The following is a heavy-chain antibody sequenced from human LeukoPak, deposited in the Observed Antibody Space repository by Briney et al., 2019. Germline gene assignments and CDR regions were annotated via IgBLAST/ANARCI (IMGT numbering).Heavy chain of an antibody. Sequence: ASVKVSCKASGYTFTGYYMHWVRQAPGQGLEWMGRINPNSGGTNYAQKFQGRVTMTRDTSISTAYMELSRLRSDDTAVYYCARVSDSDRRHDAFDIWGQGTMVTVSS. V-gene: IGHV1-2*06. CDR1: GYTFTGYY. CDR2: INPNSGGT. J-gene: IGHJ3*02. CDR3: ARVSDSDRRHDAFDI. D-gene: IGHD2-15*01.